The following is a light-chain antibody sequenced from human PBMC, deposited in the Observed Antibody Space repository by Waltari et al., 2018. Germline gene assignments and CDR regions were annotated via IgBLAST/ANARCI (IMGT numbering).Light chain of an antibody. Sequence: EIEMTQSPASLSVSPGETATLTCRASQNIGTSLSWFQLRPGRAPRHLIYGASTRATGIPARFSARGCGTEFSLTISSLQSDDFAVYYCLQYNKWPYTFGQGTRLEIK. CDR1: QNIGTS. CDR2: GAS. CDR3: LQYNKWPYT. V-gene: IGKV3-15*01. J-gene: IGKJ2*01.